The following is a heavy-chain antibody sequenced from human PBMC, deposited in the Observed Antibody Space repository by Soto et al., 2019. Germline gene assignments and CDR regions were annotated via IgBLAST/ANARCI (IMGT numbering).Heavy chain of an antibody. J-gene: IGHJ4*02. V-gene: IGHV2-5*02. CDR3: AHRGGHCSGTNCYHYFDS. CDR1: GFSLSTSGVG. CDR2: IFWDDDK. D-gene: IGHD2-2*01. Sequence: QITLMESGPTLVKPTQTLTLTCTFSGFSLSTSGVGVGWIRQPPGKALECLAVIFWDDDKRYSPSLQSRLTITKDTSTNQVVLTMANMDPVDTATYYCAHRGGHCSGTNCYHYFDSWGQGTLVTVSS.